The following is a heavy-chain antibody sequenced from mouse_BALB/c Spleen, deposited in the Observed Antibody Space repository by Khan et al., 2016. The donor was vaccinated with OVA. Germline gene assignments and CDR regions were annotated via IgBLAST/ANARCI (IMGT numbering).Heavy chain of an antibody. D-gene: IGHD2-10*02. CDR3: TRSGYANPFAY. Sequence: QVQLQQSGAELVKPGASVKLSCKASGYTFSSYYMYWVKQRPGQGLEWIGGINPSNGGAHFNEKFKTKATLTVDNSSSTAYMQLSSLTYEDSAVYFCTRSGYANPFAYWGQGTLVTVSA. V-gene: IGHV1S81*02. CDR1: GYTFSSYY. J-gene: IGHJ3*01. CDR2: INPSNGGA.